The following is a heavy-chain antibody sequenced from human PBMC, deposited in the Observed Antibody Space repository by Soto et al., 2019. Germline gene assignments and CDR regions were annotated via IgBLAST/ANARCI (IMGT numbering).Heavy chain of an antibody. CDR2: ISPFNGNT. CDR1: GYPFTHYG. CDR3: ARDQSFDRTYYYGIDV. J-gene: IGHJ6*02. Sequence: QVQLVQSGAEVKMPGASVRVSCKSSGYPFTHYGITWIRQAPGQGLEWMGWISPFNGNTNYGQTVQGRVTLTTETHTSTVYMELRSLRSDDTAVYYCARDQSFDRTYYYGIDVWGQGTTVTVSS. V-gene: IGHV1-18*01.